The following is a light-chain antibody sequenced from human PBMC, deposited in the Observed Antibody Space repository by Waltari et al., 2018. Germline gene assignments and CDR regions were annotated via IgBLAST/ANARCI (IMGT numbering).Light chain of an antibody. CDR2: AAS. V-gene: IGKV1-39*01. CDR1: QSISSY. J-gene: IGKJ4*01. CDR3: QQSYSTPLT. Sequence: DIQMTQSPSSLSASVGDRVTITCRASQSISSYLNWYQQKPGKAPKLLIYAASSLQSGVPSRFSGSGSGTDFTLTISSLQPEDFATYYCQQSYSTPLTFGLGNRVAVK.